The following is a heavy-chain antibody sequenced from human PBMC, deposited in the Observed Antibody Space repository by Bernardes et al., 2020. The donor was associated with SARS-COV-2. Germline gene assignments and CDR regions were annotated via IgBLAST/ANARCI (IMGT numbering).Heavy chain of an antibody. V-gene: IGHV4-4*08. J-gene: IGHJ2*01. CDR1: VLSISRYY. Sequence: SETLSLTCTVSVLSISRYYSCWRRRPPVEVVEALGYTCNYAVAITNYSPSLKIRVTISLDTSKNQFSLNLSSVTAADPAVYYCARGGTYYDRSGYYYWYFDLWGRGPLVSVSS. D-gene: IGHD3-22*01. CDR2: TCNYAVAIT. CDR3: ARGGTYYDRSGYYYWYFDL.